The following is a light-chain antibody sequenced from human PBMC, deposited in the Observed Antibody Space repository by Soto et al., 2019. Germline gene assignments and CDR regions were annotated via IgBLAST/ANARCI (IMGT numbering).Light chain of an antibody. CDR1: QGIRND. CDR2: AAS. J-gene: IGKJ1*01. Sequence: AIQMTQSPSSLSGSVGDRFTVTCRASQGIRNDLGWYQQKPGKAPKLLIYAASSLQSGVPSRFSGSGSGTDFTLTISSLQPEDFATYYCLQDYTYPRTFGQGTKVDIK. CDR3: LQDYTYPRT. V-gene: IGKV1-6*01.